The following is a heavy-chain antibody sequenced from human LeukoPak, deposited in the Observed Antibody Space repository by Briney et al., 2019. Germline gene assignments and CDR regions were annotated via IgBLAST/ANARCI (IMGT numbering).Heavy chain of an antibody. Sequence: ASVKVSCKASGYTFTSYGIYWVRQAPGQGLEWMGWISAYNGNTRFAQRLQGRVTMTTDTSTSTAYMELRSLRSDDTAVYYCARDIGVALGYSQHWGRGTLVTVSS. D-gene: IGHD6-19*01. V-gene: IGHV1-18*04. J-gene: IGHJ1*01. CDR3: ARDIGVALGYSQH. CDR2: ISAYNGNT. CDR1: GYTFTSYG.